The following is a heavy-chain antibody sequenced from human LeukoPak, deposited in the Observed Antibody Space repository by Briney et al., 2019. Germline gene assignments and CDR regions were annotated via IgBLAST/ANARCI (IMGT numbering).Heavy chain of an antibody. CDR2: IIPTFGTA. CDR1: GGTFSSYA. V-gene: IGHV1-69*01. Sequence: GSSVKVSCKASGGTFSSYAISWVRQAPGQGLEWMGGIIPTFGTANYAQKFQGRVTITADESTSTAYMELSSLRSEDTAVYYCARVGYSSSSEGEDYYYFYGMDVWGQGTTVTVSS. D-gene: IGHD6-6*01. J-gene: IGHJ6*02. CDR3: ARVGYSSSSEGEDYYYFYGMDV.